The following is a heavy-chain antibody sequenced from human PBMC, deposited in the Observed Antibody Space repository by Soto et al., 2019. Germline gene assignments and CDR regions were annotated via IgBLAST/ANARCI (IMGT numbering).Heavy chain of an antibody. V-gene: IGHV4-39*01. J-gene: IGHJ4*02. CDR1: GGSVNSRTSY. CDR3: GRHWRETGTYAQPLDN. Sequence: SETLSLTCSVSGGSVNSRTSYWGWVRQPPGKGLEWIGSASSGGISYHNPSLKSRVTIAIDTSKNHLSLQLTSVTAADTAVYYCGRHWRETGTYAQPLDNWGQGTLVTVSS. CDR2: ASSGGIS. D-gene: IGHD1-1*01.